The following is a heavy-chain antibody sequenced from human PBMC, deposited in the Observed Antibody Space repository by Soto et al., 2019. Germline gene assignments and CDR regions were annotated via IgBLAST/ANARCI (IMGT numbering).Heavy chain of an antibody. Sequence: GASLKISCKASGYTFTDAWIGWVRQMPGKGLEWMGIVYPGDSQTRYNPSFQGQNTISADKSITTAYLQWTSLKASDSAMYYCARQKGYWGQGTLVTVSS. V-gene: IGHV5-51*01. CDR3: ARQKGY. CDR2: VYPGDSQT. CDR1: GYTFTDAW. J-gene: IGHJ4*02.